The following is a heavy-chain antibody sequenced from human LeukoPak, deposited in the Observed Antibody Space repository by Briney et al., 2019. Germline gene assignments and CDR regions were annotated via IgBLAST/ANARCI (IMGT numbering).Heavy chain of an antibody. J-gene: IGHJ4*02. D-gene: IGHD6-13*01. V-gene: IGHV3-11*04. CDR2: ISSSGSTI. Sequence: GGSLRLSCAASGFTFSDYYMNWIRQAPGRGLEWVSYISSSGSTIYYADSVKGRFTISRDNAKSSVYLQMNSLRAEDTALYYCARGLATAAAYWGQGTLVTVSS. CDR1: GFTFSDYY. CDR3: ARGLATAAAY.